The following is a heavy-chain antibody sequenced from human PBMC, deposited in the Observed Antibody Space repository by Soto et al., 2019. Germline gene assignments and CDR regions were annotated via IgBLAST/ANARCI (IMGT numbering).Heavy chain of an antibody. CDR2: IKSWTDGGRV. V-gene: IGHV3-15*02. CDR3: TTWQREKSFTTVSCYGDGAY. J-gene: IGHJ4*02. CDR1: GFTFNSAW. D-gene: IGHD3-22*01. Sequence: EVPLVESGGALVKPGESLTLSCAASGFTFNSAWLTWVRQAPGKGLEWVGRIKSWTDGGRVDTAAPVKGRFTISRDDSKNTFYLQLNSLKSEDTAVYYCTTWQREKSFTTVSCYGDGAYWGQGTLVTVSS.